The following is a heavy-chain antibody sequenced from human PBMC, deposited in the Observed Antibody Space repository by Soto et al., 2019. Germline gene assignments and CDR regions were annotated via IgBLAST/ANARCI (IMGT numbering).Heavy chain of an antibody. D-gene: IGHD3-10*01. CDR2: MGGAGAR. CDR3: TRATFGVGMDL. Sequence: GGSLRLSCAAFGFTYNSYDMIWVRQVTGEGLEWIASMGGAGAREYSGSVKGRFIISRDNAKNSLYLQMDSLRVADTGFYYCTRATFGVGMDLWGHGTPVTVSS. CDR1: GFTYNSYD. V-gene: IGHV3-13*01. J-gene: IGHJ6*02.